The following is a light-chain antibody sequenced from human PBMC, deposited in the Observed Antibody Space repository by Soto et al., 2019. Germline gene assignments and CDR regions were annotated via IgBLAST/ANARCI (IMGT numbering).Light chain of an antibody. CDR3: QQRRNWPGT. CDR1: QSVSSY. Sequence: EIVLTQSPATLSLSPGERATLSCRASQSVSSYLAWYQQKPGQAPRLLIYDASNRATGIPARFSGSGSGTDFTLTISSLEPEDFAVYHCQQRRNWPGTFGQGP. V-gene: IGKV3-11*01. J-gene: IGKJ1*01. CDR2: DAS.